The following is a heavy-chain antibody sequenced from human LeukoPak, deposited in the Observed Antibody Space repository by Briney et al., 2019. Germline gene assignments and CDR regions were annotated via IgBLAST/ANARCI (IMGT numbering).Heavy chain of an antibody. D-gene: IGHD6-13*01. J-gene: IGHJ4*02. CDR2: IYYSGST. CDR3: ARVWSPPYTSSWPYYFDY. V-gene: IGHV4-59*01. Sequence: SETLSLTCTVSGGSISSYYWSWIRQPPGKGLEWIGYIYYSGSTNYNPSLKSRVTISVDTSKNQFSLKLSSVTAADTAVYYCARVWSPPYTSSWPYYFDYWGQGTPVTVSS. CDR1: GGSISSYY.